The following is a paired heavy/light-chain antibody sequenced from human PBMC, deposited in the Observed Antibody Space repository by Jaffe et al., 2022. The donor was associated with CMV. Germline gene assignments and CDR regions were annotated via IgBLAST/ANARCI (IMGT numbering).Heavy chain of an antibody. V-gene: IGHV2-5*01. J-gene: IGHJ5*02. Sequence: QITLKESGPTLVKPTQTLTLTCTFSGFSLSTSGVGVGWIRQPPGKALEWLALIYWNANKRYSPSLKSRLTITKDTSRNQVVLTMTHLDPVDTATYYCAHSPPASADRNNRFDPWGQGTLVTVSS. CDR2: IYWNANK. D-gene: IGHD6-25*01. CDR3: AHSPPASADRNNRFDP. CDR1: GFSLSTSGVG.
Light chain of an antibody. Sequence: SYDLTQPPSVSVSPGQTASITCSGDELGNKYACWYQQKPGQSPVVVIYQDSERPSGIPERFSGSNSGNTATLTISGTQAMDEADYYCQAWDSSTVVFGGGTKLTVL. V-gene: IGLV3-1*01. J-gene: IGLJ2*01. CDR3: QAWDSSTVV. CDR2: QDS. CDR1: ELGNKY.